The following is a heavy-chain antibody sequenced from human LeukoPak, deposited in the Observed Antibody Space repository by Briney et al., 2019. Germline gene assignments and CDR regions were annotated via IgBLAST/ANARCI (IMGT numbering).Heavy chain of an antibody. CDR3: AREGARPGENWFDP. D-gene: IGHD3-16*01. J-gene: IGHJ5*02. CDR1: GASISSFY. V-gene: IGHV4-4*07. Sequence: SETLSLTCTVSGASISSFYWTWIRQPAGKGLEWIGLIYSSGSTNYNPSLKSRVTISVDTSKNQFSLKLSSVTAADTAVYYCAREGARPGENWFDPWGQGTLVTVSS. CDR2: IYSSGST.